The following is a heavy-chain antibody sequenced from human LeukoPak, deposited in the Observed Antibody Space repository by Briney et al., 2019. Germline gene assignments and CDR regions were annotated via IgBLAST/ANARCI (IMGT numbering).Heavy chain of an antibody. CDR3: ARPRGNAEMATISQGAIDY. D-gene: IGHD5-24*01. Sequence: PSETLSLTCTVCGCSLSSSRYYWGWIRPPPGKGLEWIGSIYYSVSTYYTPSLKRRVTISVDTSTNQFSLKLSSVTAADTAVYYCARPRGNAEMATISQGAIDYWGQGTLVTVSS. V-gene: IGHV4-39*01. CDR2: IYYSVST. J-gene: IGHJ4*02. CDR1: GCSLSSSRYY.